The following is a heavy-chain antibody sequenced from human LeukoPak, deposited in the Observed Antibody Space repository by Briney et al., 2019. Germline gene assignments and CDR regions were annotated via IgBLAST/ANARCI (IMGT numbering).Heavy chain of an antibody. CDR3: ARRSQGGYFDY. Sequence: SETLSLTCTVSGGSISSYYWSWIRQPPGKGLEWIGYIYTSGSTNYNPSLKSRVTISVDTSKNQSSLKLSSVTAADTAVYYCARRSQGGYFDYWGQGTLVTVSS. V-gene: IGHV4-4*09. CDR1: GGSISSYY. CDR2: IYTSGST. D-gene: IGHD2-15*01. J-gene: IGHJ4*02.